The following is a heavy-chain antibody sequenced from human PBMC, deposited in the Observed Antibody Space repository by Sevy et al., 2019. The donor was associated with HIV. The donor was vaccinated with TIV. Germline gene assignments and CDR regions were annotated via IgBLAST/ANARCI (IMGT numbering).Heavy chain of an antibody. V-gene: IGHV3-23*01. Sequence: GGSLRLSCATSGFTFSKYSMSWVRQPPGKGLEWVSTLSFGCGEINYADSVKGRFTISRDNSKSSVYLQMNNLRPEDTAVYYCAREGCTKPHDYWGQGTLVAVSS. CDR2: LSFGCGEI. J-gene: IGHJ4*02. CDR1: GFTFSKYS. D-gene: IGHD2-8*01. CDR3: AREGCTKPHDY.